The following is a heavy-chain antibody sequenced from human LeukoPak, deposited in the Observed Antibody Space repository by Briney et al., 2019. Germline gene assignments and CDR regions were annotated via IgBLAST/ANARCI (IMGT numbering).Heavy chain of an antibody. CDR2: SAHSGST. J-gene: IGHJ4*02. V-gene: IGHV4-59*13. CDR1: GASISSYY. D-gene: IGHD3-22*01. CDR3: ARDYADINGYYYYYDY. Sequence: SETLSLTCTVSGASISSYYWRWIRRPPGRGLEWVEFSAHSGSTSYNPTLKSRVTISVDRSMNHFSLMLTSVTAADAAVYYCARDYADINGYYYYYDYWGQGTLVTVSS.